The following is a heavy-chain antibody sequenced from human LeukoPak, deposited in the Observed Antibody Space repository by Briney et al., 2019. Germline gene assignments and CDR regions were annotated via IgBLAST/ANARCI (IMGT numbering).Heavy chain of an antibody. V-gene: IGHV1-18*01. Sequence: KPGASVKVSCKASGYTFTSYGISWVRQAPGQGLEWMGWISAYNGNTNYAQKFQGRVTMTRDTSISTAYMELSRLRSDDTAVYYCARGIAAAVHFDYWGQGTLVTVSS. CDR3: ARGIAAAVHFDY. J-gene: IGHJ4*02. CDR2: ISAYNGNT. D-gene: IGHD6-13*01. CDR1: GYTFTSYG.